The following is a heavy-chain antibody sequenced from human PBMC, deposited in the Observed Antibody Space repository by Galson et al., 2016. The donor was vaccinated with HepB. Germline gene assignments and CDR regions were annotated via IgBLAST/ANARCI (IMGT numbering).Heavy chain of an antibody. J-gene: IGHJ6*02. CDR2: IGAHNGDT. CDR1: GYTFPSYG. D-gene: IGHD4-11*01. Sequence: SVKVSCKASGYTFPSYGISWVRQAPGQGLEWMGWIGAHNGDTNSAQKFQGRVSMTTDTSTSTVYMELKSLRSDDTAIYYCARGLQYRGFSLLGHERSNYYYYGMDVWGQGTTVTVS. V-gene: IGHV1-18*04. CDR3: ARGLQYRGFSLLGHERSNYYYYGMDV.